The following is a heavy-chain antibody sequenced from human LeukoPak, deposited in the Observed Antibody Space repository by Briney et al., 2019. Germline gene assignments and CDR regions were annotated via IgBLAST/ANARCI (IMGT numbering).Heavy chain of an antibody. J-gene: IGHJ4*02. Sequence: PGGSLRLSCAASGFTFSSHAMSWVRQAAGKGLEWVSAITSGSGSNVYYTDSLKGRFTISRDNSKNTLYLQMNSLRAEDTAVYYCARHGSWSFDYWGQGTLVTVSA. D-gene: IGHD6-13*01. CDR2: ITSGSGSNV. CDR3: ARHGSWSFDY. CDR1: GFTFSSHA. V-gene: IGHV3-23*01.